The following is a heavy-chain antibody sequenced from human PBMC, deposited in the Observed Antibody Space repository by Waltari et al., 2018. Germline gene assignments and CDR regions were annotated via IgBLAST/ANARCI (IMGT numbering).Heavy chain of an antibody. J-gene: IGHJ4*02. CDR3: AKEGFRDGGYNPFDY. CDR2: INTDGSST. V-gene: IGHV3-74*01. D-gene: IGHD5-12*01. Sequence: EVQLAESGGGLVQPGGSLRLSCAASGFPFSGYWMHWVRHAPGKGPMWVSRINTDGSSTYYADSVKGRFTISRDNSKNTLYLQMNSLRAEDTAVYYCAKEGFRDGGYNPFDYWAQGTLVTVSS. CDR1: GFPFSGYW.